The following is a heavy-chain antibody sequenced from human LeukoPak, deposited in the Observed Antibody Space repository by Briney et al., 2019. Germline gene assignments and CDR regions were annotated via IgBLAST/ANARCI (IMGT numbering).Heavy chain of an antibody. CDR3: ARAGAFCLDY. CDR2: INHSGST. D-gene: IGHD2/OR15-2a*01. CDR1: GGSISSGGYY. J-gene: IGHJ4*02. V-gene: IGHV4-39*07. Sequence: SETLSLTCTVSGGSISSGGYYWSWIRQPPGKGLEWIGEINHSGSTNYNPSLKSRVTISVDTSKNQFSLKLDSVTAADTAVYYCARAGAFCLDYWGQGALVTVSS.